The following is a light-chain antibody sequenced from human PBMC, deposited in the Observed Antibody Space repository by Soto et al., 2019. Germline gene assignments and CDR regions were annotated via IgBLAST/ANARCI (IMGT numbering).Light chain of an antibody. Sequence: QSALTQPASVSGSPGQSITISCTGTSSDVGGYKYVSWYQQHPGKAPKLMIYEVSNRPSGVSNRFSGSKSGNTASLTISRLQAEDEADYYCAAWDDSLSGRVFGGGTKLTVL. V-gene: IGLV2-14*01. CDR2: EVS. J-gene: IGLJ3*02. CDR3: AAWDDSLSGRV. CDR1: SSDVGGYKY.